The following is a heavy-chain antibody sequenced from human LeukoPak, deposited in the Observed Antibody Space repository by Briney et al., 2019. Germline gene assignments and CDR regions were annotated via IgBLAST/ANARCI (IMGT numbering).Heavy chain of an antibody. Sequence: PSETLSLTCSVSGYSISSGYYWGWIRQPPGKGLEWIGSIYYSGSTYYNPSLKSRVTISVDTSKNQFSLKLSSVTAADTAVYYCARDRGVRGVMTFLGGAFDIWGQGTMVTVSS. V-gene: IGHV4-38-2*02. CDR2: IYYSGST. J-gene: IGHJ3*02. CDR1: GYSISSGYY. CDR3: ARDRGVRGVMTFLGGAFDI. D-gene: IGHD3-10*01.